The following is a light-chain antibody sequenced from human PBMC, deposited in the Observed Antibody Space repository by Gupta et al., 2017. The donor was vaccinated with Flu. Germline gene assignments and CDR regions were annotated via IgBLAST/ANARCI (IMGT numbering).Light chain of an antibody. Sequence: SATISCTGTSSDVGGYNYVSWYQQHPGKAPKLMVYEVSKRPSGVPDRFSGSKSGNTASLTVSGLQAEDEADYYCSSYAGSNTVVFGGGTKLTVL. J-gene: IGLJ2*01. V-gene: IGLV2-8*01. CDR2: EVS. CDR3: SSYAGSNTVV. CDR1: SSDVGGYNY.